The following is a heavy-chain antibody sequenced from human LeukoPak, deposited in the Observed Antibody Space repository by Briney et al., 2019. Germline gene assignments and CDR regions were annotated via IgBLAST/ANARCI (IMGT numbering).Heavy chain of an antibody. V-gene: IGHV1-2*06. J-gene: IGHJ2*01. D-gene: IGHD1-1*01. CDR2: INPNSGGT. Sequence: ASVKVSCKASGYSFTGYYMHWVRQAPGQGLEWMGRINPNSGGTNYAQKFQGRVTMTRDTSISTAYMEQTRLRSDDTAVYYCAKPQGGGSSDWRFDLWGRGTLVSVSS. CDR1: GYSFTGYY. CDR3: AKPQGGGSSDWRFDL.